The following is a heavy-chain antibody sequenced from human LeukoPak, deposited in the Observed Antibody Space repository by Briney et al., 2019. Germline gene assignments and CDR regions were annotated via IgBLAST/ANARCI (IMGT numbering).Heavy chain of an antibody. Sequence: PSETLSLTCTVSGGSISSSYYYWGWIRQPPGKGLEWIGSIYYSGSTYYNPSLKSRVTISVDTSKNQFSLKLSSVTAADTAVYYCARQSYDFWSGSTLNWFDPWGQGTLVTVSS. J-gene: IGHJ5*02. CDR3: ARQSYDFWSGSTLNWFDP. D-gene: IGHD3-3*01. CDR2: IYYSGST. CDR1: GGSISSSYYY. V-gene: IGHV4-39*01.